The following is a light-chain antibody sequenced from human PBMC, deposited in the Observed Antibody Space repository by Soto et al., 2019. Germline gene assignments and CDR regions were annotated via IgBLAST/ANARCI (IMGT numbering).Light chain of an antibody. CDR1: QDIAIY. V-gene: IGKV1-9*01. Sequence: IQWTQSASSMSASVGDRVTITCRASQDIAIYLAWYQQKPGEAPKLLIYAASTLYGGVPSRFSVSGSGTDGALTITRLKQEDVATYYCQQLRMYTSTFGGGTKVDIK. J-gene: IGKJ4*01. CDR2: AAS. CDR3: QQLRMYTST.